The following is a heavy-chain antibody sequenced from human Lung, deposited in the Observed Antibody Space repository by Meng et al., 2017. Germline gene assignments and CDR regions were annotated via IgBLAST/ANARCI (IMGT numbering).Heavy chain of an antibody. Sequence: QVQLVKSGAEVKKPGASVKVSCKASGYTFTGYYIHWVRQAPGQGLEWMGRINPKSGGTNYAQKFQGRVTMTRDTSISTAYIELSGLRSDDTAVYYCARGGSYSSDYWGQGTLVTVLL. CDR2: INPKSGGT. J-gene: IGHJ4*02. CDR1: GYTFTGYY. V-gene: IGHV1-2*06. CDR3: ARGGSYSSDY. D-gene: IGHD3-16*01.